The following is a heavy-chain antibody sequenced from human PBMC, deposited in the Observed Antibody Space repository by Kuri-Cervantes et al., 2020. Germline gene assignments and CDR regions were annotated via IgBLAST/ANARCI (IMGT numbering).Heavy chain of an antibody. Sequence: ASVKVSCQASGYTFTSYDINWVRQATGQGLEWMGWMNPNSGSTGYAQKFQGRVTMTRNTSISTAYMELSSLRSEDTAVYYCARRYSSGWSFDYWGPGTLVTVSS. J-gene: IGHJ4*02. CDR1: GYTFTSYD. V-gene: IGHV1-8*01. CDR3: ARRYSSGWSFDY. CDR2: MNPNSGST. D-gene: IGHD6-19*01.